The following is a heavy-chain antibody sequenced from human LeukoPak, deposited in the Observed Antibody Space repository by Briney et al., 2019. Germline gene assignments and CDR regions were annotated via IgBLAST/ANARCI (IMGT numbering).Heavy chain of an antibody. Sequence: GGSLRPSCAASGFTFSNYWMTWVRQAPGKGLEWVANIKQDGSEKHYVDSVKGRFTISRDNAKNSLYLQMNSLRAEDTAVYYCARGRWLQYIFDYWGQGTLVTVSS. CDR1: GFTFSNYW. CDR3: ARGRWLQYIFDY. D-gene: IGHD5-24*01. V-gene: IGHV3-7*01. J-gene: IGHJ4*02. CDR2: IKQDGSEK.